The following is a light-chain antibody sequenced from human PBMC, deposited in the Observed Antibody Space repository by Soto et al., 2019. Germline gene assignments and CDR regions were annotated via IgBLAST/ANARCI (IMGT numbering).Light chain of an antibody. CDR2: GAS. CDR3: QQYKNWPL. Sequence: MMMTQSPATLSVSPGERVTRSCRTSHSVNSHVAWYQQKPGQAPRLLLYGASTRATGIPVRFSGSGFGTEFTLTISSLQSEDFAVYYCQQYKNWPLFGQGTQREIK. V-gene: IGKV3-15*01. CDR1: HSVNSH. J-gene: IGKJ5*01.